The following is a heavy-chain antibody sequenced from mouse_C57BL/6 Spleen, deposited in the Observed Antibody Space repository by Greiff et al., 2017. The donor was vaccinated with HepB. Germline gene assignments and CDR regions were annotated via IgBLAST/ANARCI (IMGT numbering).Heavy chain of an antibody. Sequence: VKLMESGAELVKPGASVKISCKASGYAFSSYWMNWVKQRPGKGLEWIGQIYPGDGDTNYNGKFKGKATLTADKSSSTAYMQLSSLTSEDSAVYFCAISDGSWFAYWGQGTLVTVSA. CDR1: GYAFSSYW. CDR2: IYPGDGDT. CDR3: AISDGSWFAY. D-gene: IGHD2-3*01. J-gene: IGHJ3*01. V-gene: IGHV1-80*01.